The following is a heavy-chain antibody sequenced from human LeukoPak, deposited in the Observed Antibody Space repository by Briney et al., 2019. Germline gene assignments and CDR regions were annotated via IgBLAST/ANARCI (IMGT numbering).Heavy chain of an antibody. CDR3: ATGHCNTSSCYYYYMDV. J-gene: IGHJ6*03. CDR1: GYTLRELS. D-gene: IGHD2/OR15-2a*01. Sequence: GASVKVSCKVSGYTLRELSMHWVRQAPAKGLQWMGVFDPEDGESTIAQKFQGRLTMTEDTSTDTAYMELSSLTSEDTAMYYCATGHCNTSSCYYYYMDVWGKGTTVTVSS. V-gene: IGHV1-24*01. CDR2: FDPEDGES.